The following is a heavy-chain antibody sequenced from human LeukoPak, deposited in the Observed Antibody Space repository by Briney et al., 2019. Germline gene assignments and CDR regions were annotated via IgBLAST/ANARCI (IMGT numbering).Heavy chain of an antibody. D-gene: IGHD3-16*01. V-gene: IGHV1-69*13. CDR3: TTRACHAGGCSSSFYYYYGLHF. CDR2: IIPIFGTA. Sequence: SVKVSCKASGNSISNYAVSWVRQAPGQGFEWMGGIIPIFGTADYAQKFQGRVTITADQSTSTTYMALSSLKSEDTATYYCTTRACHAGGCSSSFYYYYGLHFWGQGTTVTVSS. J-gene: IGHJ6*02. CDR1: GNSISNYA.